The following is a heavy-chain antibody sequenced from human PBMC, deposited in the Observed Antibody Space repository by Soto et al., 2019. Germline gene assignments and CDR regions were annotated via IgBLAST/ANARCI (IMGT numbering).Heavy chain of an antibody. CDR2: IYHSGST. CDR3: ARDRYLQFYDS. Sequence: SETLSLTCTVSGVSISTSSNYWTWIRQHPGRGLEYIGSIYHSGSTYYNPSFESRVIISLDKSNNQFSLRLNSVTAADTAMYYCARDRYLQFYDSWGPGTLVTVSA. V-gene: IGHV4-31*03. CDR1: GVSISTSSNY. J-gene: IGHJ4*02. D-gene: IGHD3-16*01.